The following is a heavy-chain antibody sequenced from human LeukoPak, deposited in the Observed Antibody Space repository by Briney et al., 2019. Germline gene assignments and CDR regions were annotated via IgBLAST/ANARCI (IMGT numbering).Heavy chain of an antibody. Sequence: GGSLRLSCAASGFTVSSNYMSWVRQAPGKGLEWVSIISSGSSAIFSADALKGRFTISRDDAKNLLYLDMNSLRAEDTAVYYCARGHTAVTRHFDFWGQGTLVTVSS. D-gene: IGHD4-17*01. CDR3: ARGHTAVTRHFDF. CDR2: ISSGSSAI. CDR1: GFTVSSNY. J-gene: IGHJ4*02. V-gene: IGHV3-21*01.